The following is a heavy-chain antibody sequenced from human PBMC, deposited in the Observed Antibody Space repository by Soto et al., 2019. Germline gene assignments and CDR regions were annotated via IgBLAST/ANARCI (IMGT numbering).Heavy chain of an antibody. CDR1: GGSISSSSYY. CDR2: IYYSGST. Sequence: SETLSLTCTVSGGSISSSSYYWGWIRQPPGKGLEWIGSIYYSGSTYYNPSLKSRVTISVDTSKNQFSLKLSSVTAADTAVYYCAILLRCSGGSCYPTDPTWYYGMDVWGQGTTVTVSS. D-gene: IGHD2-15*01. J-gene: IGHJ6*02. V-gene: IGHV4-39*01. CDR3: AILLRCSGGSCYPTDPTWYYGMDV.